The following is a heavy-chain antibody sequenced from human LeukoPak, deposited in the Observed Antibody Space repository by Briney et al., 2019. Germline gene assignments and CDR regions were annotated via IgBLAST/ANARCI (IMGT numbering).Heavy chain of an antibody. J-gene: IGHJ4*02. V-gene: IGHV1-46*01. D-gene: IGHD5-12*01. CDR2: INPTGGIT. CDR1: GYTFTTYY. CDR3: ARDPGYSGYAPPLDY. Sequence: ASVKVSCKASGYTFTTYYMHWVRQAPGHGLEWMGIINPTGGITSYAQKFQGRVTMTRDTSTSTVYMELSSLRSEDTAVYYCARDPGYSGYAPPLDYWGQGTLVTVSS.